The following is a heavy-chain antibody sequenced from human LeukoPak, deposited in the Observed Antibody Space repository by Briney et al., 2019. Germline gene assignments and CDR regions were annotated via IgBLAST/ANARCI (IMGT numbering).Heavy chain of an antibody. CDR1: GFTFSSYS. J-gene: IGHJ4*02. Sequence: GGSLRLSCAASGFTFSSYSTNWVRQAPGKGLEWVSSISSSSSYIYYADSVKGRFTISRDNAKNSLYLQMNSLRAEDTAVYYCARASNIVATTAPDYWGQGTLVTVSS. CDR2: ISSSSSYI. D-gene: IGHD5-12*01. CDR3: ARASNIVATTAPDY. V-gene: IGHV3-21*01.